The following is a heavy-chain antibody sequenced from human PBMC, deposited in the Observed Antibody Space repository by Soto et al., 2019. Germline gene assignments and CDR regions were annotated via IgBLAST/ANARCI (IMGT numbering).Heavy chain of an antibody. D-gene: IGHD4-17*01. J-gene: IGHJ4*02. CDR2: IIPILGIA. Sequence: QVQLVQSGAAVKKPGSSVKVSCKASGGTFSSYTISWVRQAPGQGLEWMGRIIPILGIANYAQKFQGRVTITADKSTSTAYMELSSLRSEDTAVYYCARDVAPDDYGDYVENYWGQGTLVTVSS. CDR3: ARDVAPDDYGDYVENY. V-gene: IGHV1-69*08. CDR1: GGTFSSYT.